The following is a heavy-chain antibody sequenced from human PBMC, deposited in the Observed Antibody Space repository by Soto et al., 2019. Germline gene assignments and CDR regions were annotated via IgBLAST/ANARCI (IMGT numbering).Heavy chain of an antibody. CDR3: AKTASMTIRDGFDH. CDR1: GFTFSSYA. Sequence: EVQVLESGGGLVQPGGSLRLSCAASGFTFSSYAMSWVRQAPGQGLEWVSAISGSGSNPYYADSVKGRFTISRDNYKNTPYLQINSLRAEDTALYYCAKTASMTIRDGFDHWGQGTLVTVCS. V-gene: IGHV3-23*01. J-gene: IGHJ4*02. CDR2: ISGSGSNP. D-gene: IGHD4-17*01.